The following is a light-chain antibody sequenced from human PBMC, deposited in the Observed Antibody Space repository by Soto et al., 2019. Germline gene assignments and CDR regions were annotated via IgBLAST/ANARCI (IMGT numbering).Light chain of an antibody. CDR1: SSDVGGYNY. V-gene: IGLV2-8*01. Sequence: QSVLTQPPSASGSPGQSVTISCTGTSSDVGGYNYVSWYQQHPGKAPKLMIYEVSKRPSGVPDRFSGSKSGNTASLTVSGLQAEDEADYYCSSYAGSNNGNVFGTGTKLTVL. CDR2: EVS. CDR3: SSYAGSNNGNV. J-gene: IGLJ1*01.